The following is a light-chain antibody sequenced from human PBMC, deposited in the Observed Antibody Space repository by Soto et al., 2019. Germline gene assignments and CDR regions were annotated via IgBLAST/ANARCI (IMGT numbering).Light chain of an antibody. CDR2: WAS. Sequence: DIVMTQSPDSLAVSLGERATINCKSSQSVLYSSNNKNYLAWYQQKPGQPPNLLIYWASTRESGVPDRFSGSGSGTDFTLTISSLQAEDVAVYYGQQYYSTPYTFGQGTKLDIK. CDR3: QQYYSTPYT. V-gene: IGKV4-1*01. CDR1: QSVLYSSNNKNY. J-gene: IGKJ2*01.